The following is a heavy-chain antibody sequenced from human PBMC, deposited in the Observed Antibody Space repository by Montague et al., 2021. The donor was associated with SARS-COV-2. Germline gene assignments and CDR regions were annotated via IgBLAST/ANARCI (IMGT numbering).Heavy chain of an antibody. V-gene: IGHV4-31*03. Sequence: TLSLTCTVSGGSITSGGYYWSWLRQHPGKGLEWFGYIYYSGSTYSTPSLNRRVPMSVATTKNLFSLKLSSVTAADTTVYYCARIPPLSTIVGVVKVVGWFDPWGQGTLVTVSS. CDR3: ARIPPLSTIVGVVKVVGWFDP. CDR2: IYYSGST. J-gene: IGHJ5*02. CDR1: GGSITSGGYY. D-gene: IGHD3-3*01.